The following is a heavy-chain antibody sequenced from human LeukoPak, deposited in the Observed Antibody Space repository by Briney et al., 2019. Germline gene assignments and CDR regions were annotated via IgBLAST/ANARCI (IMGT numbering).Heavy chain of an antibody. V-gene: IGHV3-23*01. D-gene: IGHD2-15*01. CDR1: GLTFSDYS. J-gene: IGHJ4*02. Sequence: GGSLRLSCAASGLTFSDYSMTWVRQAPGKGLFWVSGISAGGGSTYYADSVKGRFSISRDKSRNTLYLQMNSLRAEDTAVYYCAKDAAGPEYWGQGTLVT. CDR3: AKDAAGPEY. CDR2: ISAGGGST.